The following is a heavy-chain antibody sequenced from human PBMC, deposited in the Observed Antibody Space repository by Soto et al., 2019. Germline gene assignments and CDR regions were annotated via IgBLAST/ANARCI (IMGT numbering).Heavy chain of an antibody. D-gene: IGHD6-19*01. J-gene: IGHJ4*02. CDR2: MNPNSGNT. CDR3: ARERSSGWYVDY. CDR1: VYTFTSYD. Sequence: QVQLVQSGAEVKKPGASVKVSCKASVYTFTSYDINWVRQATGQGLEWMGWMNPNSGNTVYAQKFQGRVTMTRNTSVSTAYMELSSLRSEDTAVYYCARERSSGWYVDYWGQGTLVTVSS. V-gene: IGHV1-8*01.